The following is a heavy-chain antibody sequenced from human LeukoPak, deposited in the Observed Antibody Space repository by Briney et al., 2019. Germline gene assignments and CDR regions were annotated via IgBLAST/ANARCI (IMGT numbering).Heavy chain of an antibody. CDR2: THYSGST. CDR3: ARDRGSVAGFDY. J-gene: IGHJ4*02. CDR1: GGSISGYC. Sequence: SETLSLTCTVSGGSISGYCWSWIRQPPGKGLEWVGYTHYSGSTNYNPSLKSRVTISVVTSKNQFSLELSSVTAADTAVYYCARDRGSVAGFDYWGQGALVTVSS. V-gene: IGHV4-59*01. D-gene: IGHD6-19*01.